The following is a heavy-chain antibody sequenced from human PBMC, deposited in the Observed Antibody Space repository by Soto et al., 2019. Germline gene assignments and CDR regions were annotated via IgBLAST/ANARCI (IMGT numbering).Heavy chain of an antibody. CDR3: SADRGDSASLFRFLAWPSSGPYYYGMDV. D-gene: IGHD3-3*01. CDR2: IVVGSGNT. J-gene: IGHJ6*02. CDR1: GFTFTSFA. V-gene: IGHV1-58*01. Sequence: SVKVSCKASGFTFTSFAVQWVRQVRGQRLEWIGWIVVGSGNTNYAQKFQERVTITRDMSTSTAYMELCSLRSEDTAVYYCSADRGDSASLFRFLAWPSSGPYYYGMDVWGQGTTVTVSS.